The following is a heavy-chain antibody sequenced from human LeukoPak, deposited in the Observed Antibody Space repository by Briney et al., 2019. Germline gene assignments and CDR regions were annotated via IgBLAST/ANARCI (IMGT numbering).Heavy chain of an antibody. CDR2: IYTSGST. Sequence: PSQTLSLTCTVSGGSLSSGSYYWSWIRQPAGKGLEWIGRIYTSGSTNYNPSLKSRVTISVDTSKNQFSLKLSSVTTADTAVYYCARGEDMVRGVIYYYYGMDVWGQGTTVTVSS. D-gene: IGHD3-10*01. J-gene: IGHJ6*02. CDR1: GGSLSSGSYY. V-gene: IGHV4-61*02. CDR3: ARGEDMVRGVIYYYYGMDV.